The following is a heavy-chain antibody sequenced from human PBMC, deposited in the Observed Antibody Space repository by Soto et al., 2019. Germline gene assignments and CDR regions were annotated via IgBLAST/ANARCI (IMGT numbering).Heavy chain of an antibody. CDR1: GGSFSGYY. CDR2: INHSGST. Sequence: SETLSLTCAVYGGSFSGYYWSWIRQPPGKGLEWIGEINHSGSTNYNPSLKSRVTTSVDTSKNQFSLKLSSVTAADTAVYYCARGGWNYVGFAYWGQGTLVTVSS. CDR3: ARGGWNYVGFAY. J-gene: IGHJ4*02. V-gene: IGHV4-34*01. D-gene: IGHD1-7*01.